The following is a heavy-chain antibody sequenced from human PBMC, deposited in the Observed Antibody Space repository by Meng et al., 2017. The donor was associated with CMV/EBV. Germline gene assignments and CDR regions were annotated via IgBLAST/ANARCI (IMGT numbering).Heavy chain of an antibody. CDR1: GGSISSSSYY. V-gene: IGHV4-39*01. CDR3: ARHGGHYEDY. CDR2: IYYSGST. J-gene: IGHJ4*02. Sequence: SETLSLTCTVSGGSISSSSYYWGWIRQPPGKGLEWIGSIYYSGSTYYNPSLKSRVTISVDTSKNQFSLKLSSVTAADTAVYYCARHGGHYEDYWGQGTLVTVSS. D-gene: IGHD4-17*01.